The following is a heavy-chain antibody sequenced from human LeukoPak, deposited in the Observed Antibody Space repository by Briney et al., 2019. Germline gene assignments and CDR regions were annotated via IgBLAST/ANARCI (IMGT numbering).Heavy chain of an antibody. CDR2: IKQDGSEK. CDR3: AREEWLREFDY. V-gene: IGHV3-7*01. J-gene: IGHJ4*02. CDR1: GFTFSSYS. Sequence: GGSLRLSCAASGFTFSSYSMNWVRQAPGKGLEWVANIKQDGSEKYYVDSVKGRFTISRDNAKNSLYLQMNSLRAEDTAVYYCAREEWLREFDYWGQGTLVTVSS. D-gene: IGHD5-12*01.